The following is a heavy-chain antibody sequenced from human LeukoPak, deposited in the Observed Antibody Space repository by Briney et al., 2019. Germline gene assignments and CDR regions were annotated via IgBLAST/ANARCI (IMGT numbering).Heavy chain of an antibody. Sequence: GGSLRLSCAASGFTFSSYGVSWVRQAPGKGLEWVSAISGSGGSTYYADSVKGRFTISRDNPKNTLYLQMNSLRAGDTAVYYCARHYYGGNYDAFDIWGQGTMVTVSS. CDR1: GFTFSSYG. J-gene: IGHJ3*02. CDR3: ARHYYGGNYDAFDI. V-gene: IGHV3-23*01. CDR2: ISGSGGST. D-gene: IGHD4-23*01.